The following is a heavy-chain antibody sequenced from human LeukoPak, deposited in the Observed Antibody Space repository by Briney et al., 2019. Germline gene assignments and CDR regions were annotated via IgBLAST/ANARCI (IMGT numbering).Heavy chain of an antibody. CDR2: IIPILGIA. Sequence: ASVKVSCKASGGTFSSYAISWVRQAPGQGLEWMGRIIPILGIANYAQKFQGRVTITADKSTSTAYMELSSLRSEDTAVYYCARDVDSKAMTIYYWGQGTLVTVSS. CDR1: GGTFSSYA. J-gene: IGHJ4*02. V-gene: IGHV1-69*04. CDR3: ARDVDSKAMTIYY. D-gene: IGHD5-18*01.